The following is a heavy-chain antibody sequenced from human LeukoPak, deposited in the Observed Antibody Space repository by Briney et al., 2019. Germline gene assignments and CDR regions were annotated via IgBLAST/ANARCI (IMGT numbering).Heavy chain of an antibody. D-gene: IGHD1-26*01. J-gene: IGHJ4*02. CDR1: GFTFSSYA. CDR3: ARVLGATYY. CDR2: ISSSSSYI. V-gene: IGHV3-21*01. Sequence: PGGSLRLSCAASGFTFSSYAMSWVRQAPGKGLEWVSSISSSSSYIYYADSVKGRFTISRDNAKNSLYLQMNSLRAEDTAVYYCARVLGATYYWGQGTLVTVSS.